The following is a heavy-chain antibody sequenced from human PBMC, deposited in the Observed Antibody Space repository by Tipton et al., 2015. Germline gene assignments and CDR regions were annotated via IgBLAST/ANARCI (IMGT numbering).Heavy chain of an antibody. D-gene: IGHD4-17*01. Sequence: LRLSCTVSGGSISSDYWNWIRQSPGKGLEWIGYVHYSGSTSYNPSLKSRVTMSVDTSKNQFALMLSSVTAADTAVYYCASGGLRCDYWGQGTLVTVSS. V-gene: IGHV4-59*12. CDR3: ASGGLRCDY. CDR1: GGSISSDY. J-gene: IGHJ4*02. CDR2: VHYSGST.